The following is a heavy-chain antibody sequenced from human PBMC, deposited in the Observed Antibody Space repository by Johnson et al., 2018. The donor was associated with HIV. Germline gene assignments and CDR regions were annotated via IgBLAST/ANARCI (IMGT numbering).Heavy chain of an antibody. D-gene: IGHD6-6*01. Sequence: QMLLVESGGGVVQPGRSLRLSCAASGFTFSSYAMHWVRQAPGKGLEWVAVISYDGSNKYYADSVKGRFTISRDNSKNTLYLQMNSLRAEDTAVYYCAKGLVAASHRWGGAFDIWGQGTMVTVSS. CDR1: GFTFSSYA. CDR3: AKGLVAASHRWGGAFDI. J-gene: IGHJ3*02. CDR2: ISYDGSNK. V-gene: IGHV3-30*04.